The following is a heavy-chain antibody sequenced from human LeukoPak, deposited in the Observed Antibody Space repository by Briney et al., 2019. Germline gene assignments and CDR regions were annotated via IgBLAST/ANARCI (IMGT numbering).Heavy chain of an antibody. CDR1: GFTFDDYT. V-gene: IGHV3-43*01. D-gene: IGHD7-27*01. J-gene: IGHJ4*02. CDR2: INLDGGDT. CDR3: VKDEDWGFSD. Sequence: PGGSLRLSCAASGFTFDDYTMHWVRQAPGKGLEWVSLINLDGGDTYYADSVKGRFTISRDNSKNSLYLRMNSLRTEDTALYYCVKDEDWGFSDWGQGTLVTVSS.